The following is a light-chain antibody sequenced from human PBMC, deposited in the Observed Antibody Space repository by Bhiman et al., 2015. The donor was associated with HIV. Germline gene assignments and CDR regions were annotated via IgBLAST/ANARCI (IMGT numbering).Light chain of an antibody. J-gene: IGLJ2*01. CDR1: SSNIGNNY. CDR2: ENN. V-gene: IGLV1-51*02. CDR3: GTWDDSLSAVV. Sequence: QSVLTQPPSVSAAPGQKVTISCSGSSSNIGNNYVSWYQQFPGTAPKLLIYENNKRPSGIPDRFFGSESGTSATLGITGVQTGDEADYYCGTWDDSLSAVVFGGGTKLTVL.